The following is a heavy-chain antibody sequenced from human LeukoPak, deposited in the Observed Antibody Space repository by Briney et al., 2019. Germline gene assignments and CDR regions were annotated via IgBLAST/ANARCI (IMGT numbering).Heavy chain of an antibody. Sequence: GGSLRLPCAASGFTFSSYSMNWVRQAPEKGLEWVSSISSSSSYIYYADSVKGRFTISRDNAKNSLYLQMNSLRAEDTAVYYCAARNTAYYYYGMDVWGQGTTVTVSS. CDR3: AARNTAYYYYGMDV. V-gene: IGHV3-21*01. CDR2: ISSSSSYI. J-gene: IGHJ6*02. CDR1: GFTFSSYS. D-gene: IGHD2-21*02.